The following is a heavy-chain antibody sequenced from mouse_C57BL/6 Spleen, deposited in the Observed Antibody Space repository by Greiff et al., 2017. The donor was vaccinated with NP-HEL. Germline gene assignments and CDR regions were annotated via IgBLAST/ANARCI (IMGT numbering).Heavy chain of an antibody. J-gene: IGHJ3*01. CDR1: GFTFSNYW. D-gene: IGHD2-13*01. Sequence: EVKLQESGGGLVQPGGSMKLSCVASGFTFSNYWMNWVRQSPEKGLEWVAQIRLKSDNYATHYAESVKGRFTISRDDSKSSVYLQMNNLRAEDTGIYYCTGEGLHNDGFAYWGQGTLVTVSA. CDR3: TGEGLHNDGFAY. CDR2: IRLKSDNYAT. V-gene: IGHV6-3*01.